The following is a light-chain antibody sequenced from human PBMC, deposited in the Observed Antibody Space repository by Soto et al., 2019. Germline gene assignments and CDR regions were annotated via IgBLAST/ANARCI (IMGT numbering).Light chain of an antibody. CDR3: HQYGSSPWT. V-gene: IGKV3-20*01. J-gene: IGKJ1*01. CDR2: GAS. Sequence: EIVLTQSPGTLSLSPGERATLSCRASQSVRNSLFAWYQQKPGQAPRLLIFGASSRATGIPDRFSGSVSGTDFTLTISRLEPEDFAVDYCHQYGSSPWTFGQGTKVEIK. CDR1: QSVRNSL.